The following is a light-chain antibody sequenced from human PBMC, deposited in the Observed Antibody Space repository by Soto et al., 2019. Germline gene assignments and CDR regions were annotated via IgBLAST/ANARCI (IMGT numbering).Light chain of an antibody. CDR1: SSDVGSYNL. Sequence: QSALTQPASVSGSPGQSITISCTGTSSDVGSYNLVSWYQQYPGKAPKLMIYEGSKRPSGVSNRFSGSKSGNTASLTISGLQAEDEADYYCCSYAGSRVFGGGTKVTVL. CDR2: EGS. V-gene: IGLV2-23*01. J-gene: IGLJ3*02. CDR3: CSYAGSRV.